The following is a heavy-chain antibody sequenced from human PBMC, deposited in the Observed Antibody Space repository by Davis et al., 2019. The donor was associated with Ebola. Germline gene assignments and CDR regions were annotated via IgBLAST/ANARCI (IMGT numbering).Heavy chain of an antibody. CDR2: IYPGDSDT. D-gene: IGHD5-18*01. Sequence: GESLKISCKGSGYSFTNYWIAWVRQMPGKGLEWMGIIYPGDSDTRYSPSFQGQVTISADKSISTAYLQWSSLKASDTAMYYCARSVWGYSYGPYGMDVWGQGTTVTVSS. CDR1: GYSFTNYW. J-gene: IGHJ6*02. V-gene: IGHV5-51*01. CDR3: ARSVWGYSYGPYGMDV.